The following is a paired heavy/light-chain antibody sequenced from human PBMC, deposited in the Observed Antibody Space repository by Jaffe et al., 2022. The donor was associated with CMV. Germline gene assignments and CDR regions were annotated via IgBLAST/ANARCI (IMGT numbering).Light chain of an antibody. CDR2: DVS. V-gene: IGLV2-11*01. Sequence: QSALTQPRSVSGSPGQSVTISCTGTSSDVGGYNYVSWYQQHPGKAPKLMIYDVSKRPSGVPDRFSGSKSGNTASLTISGLQAEDEADYYCCSYAGSYIVVFGGGTKLTVL. J-gene: IGLJ2*01. CDR3: CSYAGSYIVV. CDR1: SSDVGGYNY.
Heavy chain of an antibody. D-gene: IGHD3-3*01. Sequence: QLQLQESGPGLVKPSETLSLTCTVSGGSISSSSYYWGWIRQPPGKGLEWIGSIYYSGSTYYNPSLKSRVTISVDTSKNQFSLKLSSVTAADTAVYYCARQRYDFWSGYYGGNWFDPWGQGTLVTVSS. J-gene: IGHJ5*02. CDR1: GGSISSSSYY. CDR2: IYYSGST. CDR3: ARQRYDFWSGYYGGNWFDP. V-gene: IGHV4-39*01.